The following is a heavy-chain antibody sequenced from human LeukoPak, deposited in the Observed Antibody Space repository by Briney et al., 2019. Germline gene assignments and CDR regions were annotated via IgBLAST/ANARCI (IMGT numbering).Heavy chain of an antibody. V-gene: IGHV3-9*01. Sequence: GGSLRLSCAASGFTFDDYAMHWVRQAPGKGLEWVSGISWNSGSIGYADSVKGRFTISRDNSKNTLYLQMNSLRAEDTAVYYCARADGSGTYQAANLDSWGQGTLVTVSS. D-gene: IGHD3-10*01. J-gene: IGHJ4*02. CDR1: GFTFDDYA. CDR2: ISWNSGSI. CDR3: ARADGSGTYQAANLDS.